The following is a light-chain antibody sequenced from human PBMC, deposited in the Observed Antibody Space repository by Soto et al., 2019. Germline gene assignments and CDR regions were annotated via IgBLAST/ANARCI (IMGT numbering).Light chain of an antibody. V-gene: IGLV2-23*01. Sequence: QSALTQPASVSGSPGQSITISCTGTSSDVGSYNLVSWYQQHPGKAPKLMIYEGSKRPSGVSNRFSGSKSGNTASLTISGLQDEDEADYYCQSYDSTLSARYVFGTGTKLTVL. CDR2: EGS. J-gene: IGLJ1*01. CDR3: QSYDSTLSARYV. CDR1: SSDVGSYNL.